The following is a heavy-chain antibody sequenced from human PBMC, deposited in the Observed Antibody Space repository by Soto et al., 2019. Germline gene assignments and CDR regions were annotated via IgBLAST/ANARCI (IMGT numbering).Heavy chain of an antibody. D-gene: IGHD3-10*01. Sequence: GGSLRLSCAASGFTFSSYAMSWVRQAPGKGLEWVSAISGSGGSTYYADSVKGRFTISRDNSNNTLYLQMNSLRAEDTAVYYCAKGGILDYGHYSEMDVWGKGTEVTVSS. CDR2: ISGSGGST. J-gene: IGHJ6*04. CDR3: AKGGILDYGHYSEMDV. CDR1: GFTFSSYA. V-gene: IGHV3-23*01.